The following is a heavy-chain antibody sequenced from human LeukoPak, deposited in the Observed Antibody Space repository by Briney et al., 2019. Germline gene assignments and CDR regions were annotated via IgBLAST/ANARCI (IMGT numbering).Heavy chain of an antibody. Sequence: SVKVSCKASGGTFSSYAISWVRQAPGQGLEWMGGIIPIFGTANYAQKFQGRVTITADESTSTAYMELSSLRSEDTAVYYCARDGGYSNPFDYWGQGTLVTVSS. D-gene: IGHD4-11*01. CDR3: ARDGGYSNPFDY. CDR1: GGTFSSYA. V-gene: IGHV1-69*13. CDR2: IIPIFGTA. J-gene: IGHJ4*02.